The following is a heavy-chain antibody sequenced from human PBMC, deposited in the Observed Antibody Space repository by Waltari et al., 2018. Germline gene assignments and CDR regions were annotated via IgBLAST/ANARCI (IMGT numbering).Heavy chain of an antibody. CDR3: AKRDGPFDI. CDR1: GFTFSIYA. J-gene: IGHJ3*02. Sequence: EVQLVESGGGLVQPGGSLSLSCAASGFTFSIYAMHWVRQAPGKGLEWVSGISAGGGTTHYADSVKGRFTISRDNSKKTLSLQMNSLRAEDTAVYYCAKRDGPFDIWGQGTMVTVSS. CDR2: ISAGGGTT. V-gene: IGHV3-23*04.